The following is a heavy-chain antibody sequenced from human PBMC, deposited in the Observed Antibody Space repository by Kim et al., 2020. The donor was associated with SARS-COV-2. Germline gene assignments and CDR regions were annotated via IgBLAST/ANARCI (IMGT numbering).Heavy chain of an antibody. CDR2: ISYDGSNK. J-gene: IGHJ3*02. CDR1: GFTFSSYA. CDR3: ARALWFGESRSDAFDI. Sequence: GGSLRLSCAASGFTFSSYAMHWVRQAPGKGLEWVAVISYDGSNKYYADSVKGRFTISRDNSKNTLYLQMNSLRAEDTAVYYCARALWFGESRSDAFDIWGQGTMVTVSS. D-gene: IGHD3-10*01. V-gene: IGHV3-30*04.